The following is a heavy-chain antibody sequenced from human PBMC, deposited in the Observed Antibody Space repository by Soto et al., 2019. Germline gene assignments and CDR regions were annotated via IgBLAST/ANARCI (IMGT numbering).Heavy chain of an antibody. Sequence: PSETLSLTCTVSGGSVSSGSYCWSWIRQPPGKGLEWIGYIYYSGSTNYNPSLKSRVTISVDTSKNQFSLKLSSVTAADTAVYYCARDGPEGFYDSSGYPAFDIWGQGTMVTVSS. CDR1: GGSVSSGSYC. CDR2: IYYSGST. D-gene: IGHD3-22*01. CDR3: ARDGPEGFYDSSGYPAFDI. J-gene: IGHJ3*02. V-gene: IGHV4-61*01.